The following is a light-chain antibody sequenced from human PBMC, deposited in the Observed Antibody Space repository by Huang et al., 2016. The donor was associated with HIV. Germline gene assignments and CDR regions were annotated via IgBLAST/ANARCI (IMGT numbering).Light chain of an antibody. V-gene: IGKV3-11*01. CDR3: QQRSTWPAIT. CDR1: QSVTRS. J-gene: IGKJ5*01. Sequence: EIVLTQSPATLSLSPGDRATLSCRASQSVTRSLAWYQQKPGQAPRLLIYDASNRATGIPARCSGSGSGTDFTLTISSLEPEDFAVYYCQQRSTWPAITFGHGTRLEIK. CDR2: DAS.